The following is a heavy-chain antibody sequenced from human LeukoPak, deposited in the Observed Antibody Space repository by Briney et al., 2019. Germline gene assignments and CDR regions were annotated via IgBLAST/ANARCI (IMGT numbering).Heavy chain of an antibody. V-gene: IGHV3-48*03. Sequence: GGSLRLSCAASGFTSSSYEMNWVRQAPGKGLEWVSYISSSGSTIYYADSVKGRFTISRDNAKNSLYLQMNSLRAEDTAVYYCATSSGYYFGPTYVDYWGQGTLVTVSS. CDR2: ISSSGSTI. CDR3: ATSSGYYFGPTYVDY. J-gene: IGHJ4*02. D-gene: IGHD3-22*01. CDR1: GFTSSSYE.